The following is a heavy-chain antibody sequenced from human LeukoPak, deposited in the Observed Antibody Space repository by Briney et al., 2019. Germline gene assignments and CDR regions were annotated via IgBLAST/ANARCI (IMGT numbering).Heavy chain of an antibody. D-gene: IGHD3-9*01. V-gene: IGHV3-9*01. CDR2: ISWNSGSI. CDR1: GFTFDDYA. J-gene: IGHJ3*02. Sequence: GGSLRLSCAASGFTFDDYAMHWVRQAPGKGLEWVSGISWNSGSIGYADSVKGRFTISRDNAKNSLYLQMNSLRAEDTALYYCAKDLGGRYFDWSDPFDIWGQGTMVTVSS. CDR3: AKDLGGRYFDWSDPFDI.